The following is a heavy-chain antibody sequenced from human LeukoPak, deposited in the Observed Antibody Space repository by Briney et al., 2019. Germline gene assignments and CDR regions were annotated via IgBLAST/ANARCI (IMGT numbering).Heavy chain of an antibody. CDR3: ARSASYDILTGGDY. D-gene: IGHD3-9*01. Sequence: GESLKISCKGSGYIFTTYWIAWVRQMPGKGLEWMGIIYPGDSDTRYSPSFQGQVTISADKSISTAYLQWSSLKASDTAMYYCARSASYDILTGGDYWGQGTLVTVSS. V-gene: IGHV5-51*01. J-gene: IGHJ4*02. CDR2: IYPGDSDT. CDR1: GYIFTTYW.